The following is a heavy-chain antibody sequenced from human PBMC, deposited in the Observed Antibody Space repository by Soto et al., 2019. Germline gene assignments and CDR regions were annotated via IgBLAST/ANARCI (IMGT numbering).Heavy chain of an antibody. CDR2: INPGGST. V-gene: IGHV4-34*01. Sequence: PSETLSLTCTVYGGSFSGYYWSWIRQPPGKGLEWIGEINPGGSTNYDPSLKSRVTISVDTSKNQISLKMNSVTAADTAVFYCARGGGFYYMDVWGKGTTVTVSS. J-gene: IGHJ6*03. CDR1: GGSFSGYY. CDR3: ARGGGFYYMDV.